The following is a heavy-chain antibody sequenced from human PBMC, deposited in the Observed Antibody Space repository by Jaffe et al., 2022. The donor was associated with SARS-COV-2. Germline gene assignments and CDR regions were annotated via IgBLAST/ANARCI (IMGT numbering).Heavy chain of an antibody. J-gene: IGHJ4*02. V-gene: IGHV4-61*02. CDR3: ARGLGPGDYPDY. Sequence: QVQLQESGPGLVKPSQTLSLTCTVSGGSISSGSYYWSWIRQPAGKGLEWIGRIYTSGSTNYNPSLKSRVTISVDTSKNQFSLKLSSVTAADTAVYYCARGLGPGDYPDYWGQGTLVTVSS. CDR2: IYTSGST. D-gene: IGHD4-17*01. CDR1: GGSISSGSYY.